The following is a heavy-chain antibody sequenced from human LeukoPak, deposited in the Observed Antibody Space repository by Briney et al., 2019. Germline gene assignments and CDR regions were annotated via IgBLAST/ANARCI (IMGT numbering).Heavy chain of an antibody. V-gene: IGHV3-33*01. CDR3: TRYNNDRFDY. CDR1: GFTFGGHG. CDR2: IAYDGSRA. D-gene: IGHD1-14*01. Sequence: GGSLRLSCAGSGFTFGGHGMHWFRQTPGKGLEWVAVIAYDGSRAFYADSVKGRFTISRDNSKNTMSVQMDDLRAEDTAVYYCTRYNNDRFDYWGQGTLVTVSS. J-gene: IGHJ4*02.